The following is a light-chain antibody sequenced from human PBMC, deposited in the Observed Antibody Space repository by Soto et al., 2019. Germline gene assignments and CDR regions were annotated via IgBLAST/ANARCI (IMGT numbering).Light chain of an antibody. V-gene: IGLV2-23*01. J-gene: IGLJ2*01. CDR1: TSDVGSDNR. Sequence: QSALTQPASVSGSPGQSITMSCTGTTSDVGSDNRVSWYQQYAGKAPRLMIYEDVKRPSGVFNRFSGSKSGNTASLTISGLESEDEADYYCFSTAAGGTWLFGGGTKATVL. CDR2: EDV. CDR3: FSTAAGGTWL.